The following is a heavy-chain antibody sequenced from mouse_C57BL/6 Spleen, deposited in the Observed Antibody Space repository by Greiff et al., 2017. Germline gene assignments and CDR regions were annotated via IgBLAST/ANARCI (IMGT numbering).Heavy chain of an antibody. D-gene: IGHD2-3*01. J-gene: IGHJ3*01. CDR1: GFTFSNYW. CDR3: TTYDGYYPFAY. V-gene: IGHV6-3*01. CDR2: IRLKSDNYAT. Sequence: EVKVVESGGGLVQPGGSMKLSCVASGFTFSNYWMTWVRQSPEKGLEWVAQIRLKSDNYATNYAESVKGRFTISRDDSKSSVYLQMNNLRAEDTGIYYCTTYDGYYPFAYWGQGTLVTVSA.